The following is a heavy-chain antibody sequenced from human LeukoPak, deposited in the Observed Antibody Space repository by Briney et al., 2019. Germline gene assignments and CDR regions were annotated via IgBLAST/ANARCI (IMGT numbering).Heavy chain of an antibody. Sequence: ASVKVSCKASGYTFTGYYMHLVRQAPGQGLEWMGWINPNSGGTNYAQKFQGRVTMTRDTSISTAYMELSRLRSDDTAVYYCARVALTAAGTMWANSHFDYWGQGTLVTVSS. J-gene: IGHJ4*02. CDR2: INPNSGGT. V-gene: IGHV1-2*02. D-gene: IGHD6-13*01. CDR1: GYTFTGYY. CDR3: ARVALTAAGTMWANSHFDY.